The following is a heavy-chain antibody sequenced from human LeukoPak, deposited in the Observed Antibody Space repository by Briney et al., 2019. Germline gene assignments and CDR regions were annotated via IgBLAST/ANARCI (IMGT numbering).Heavy chain of an antibody. CDR2: ISGSGGST. J-gene: IGHJ4*02. CDR1: GFTFSSYW. CDR3: AKPGYYCSSTSCYLDY. V-gene: IGHV3-23*01. Sequence: PGGSLRLSCAASGFTFSSYWMHWVRQAPGKGLEWVSAISGSGGSTYYADSVKGRFTISRDNSKNTLYLQMNSLRAEDTAVYYCAKPGYYCSSTSCYLDYWGQGTLVTVSS. D-gene: IGHD2-2*01.